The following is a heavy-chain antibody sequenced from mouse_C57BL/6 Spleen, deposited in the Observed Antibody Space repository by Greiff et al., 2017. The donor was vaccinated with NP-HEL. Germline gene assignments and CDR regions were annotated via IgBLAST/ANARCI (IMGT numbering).Heavy chain of an antibody. CDR1: GYSITSGYY. V-gene: IGHV3-6*01. CDR3: AGLSYEGAMDY. J-gene: IGHJ4*01. Sequence: EVQLQQSGPGLVKPSQSLSLTCSVTGYSITSGYYWNWIRQFPGNKLEWMGYISYDGSNNYNPSLKNRISITRDTSKNQFFLKLNSVTTEDTATYYCAGLSYEGAMDYWGQGTSVTVSS. D-gene: IGHD2-12*01. CDR2: ISYDGSN.